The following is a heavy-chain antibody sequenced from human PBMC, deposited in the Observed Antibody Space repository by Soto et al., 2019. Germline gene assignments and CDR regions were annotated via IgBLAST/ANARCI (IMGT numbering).Heavy chain of an antibody. V-gene: IGHV5-10-1*01. CDR3: ASISGTAAGRRGDY. CDR1: GYSFTSYW. D-gene: IGHD6-13*01. Sequence: PGESLQISCKASGYSFTSYWVVCVRQLPGKGLEYIGRIDPSDSYTDYSPSFQGYVTFSADKSITTASLHWNSLKESDTGIYYCASISGTAAGRRGDYWGKGTQVTVSS. CDR2: IDPSDSYT. J-gene: IGHJ4*02.